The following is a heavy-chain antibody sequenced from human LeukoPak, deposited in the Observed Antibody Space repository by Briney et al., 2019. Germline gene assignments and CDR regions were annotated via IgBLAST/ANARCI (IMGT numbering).Heavy chain of an antibody. CDR1: GGSFSGYY. D-gene: IGHD3-10*01. J-gene: IGHJ3*02. Sequence: PSETLSLTCAVYGGSFSGYYWSWIRQPPGKGLEWIGEINHSGSTNYNPSLKSRVTISVDTSKNQFSLKLSSVTAADTAVYYCARDRGSLLWFGESTPDAFDIWGQGTMVTVSS. CDR2: INHSGST. CDR3: ARDRGSLLWFGESTPDAFDI. V-gene: IGHV4-34*01.